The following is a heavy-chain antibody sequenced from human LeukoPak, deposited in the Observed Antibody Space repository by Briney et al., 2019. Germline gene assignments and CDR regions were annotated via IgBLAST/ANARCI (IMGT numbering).Heavy chain of an antibody. D-gene: IGHD2-21*01. Sequence: SETLSLTCTVSGGSISSSSYYWGWIRQPPGKGLEWIGSIYYSGSTNYNPSLKSRVTISVDTSKNQFSLKLSSVTAADTAVYYCARESNSSFDYWGQGTLVTVSS. J-gene: IGHJ4*02. CDR2: IYYSGST. CDR3: ARESNSSFDY. CDR1: GGSISSSSYY. V-gene: IGHV4-39*07.